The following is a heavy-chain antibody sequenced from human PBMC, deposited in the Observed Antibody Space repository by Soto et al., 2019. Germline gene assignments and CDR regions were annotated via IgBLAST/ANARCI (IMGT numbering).Heavy chain of an antibody. CDR2: INQDGSEI. D-gene: IGHD2-15*01. V-gene: IGHV3-7*01. Sequence: PGGSLRLSCAASGFTFRTYWMSWVRQAPGKGLEWVANINQDGSEIYYVDSVRGRFTISRDNARNSLHLQMHSLRTEDTAVYYCARPRGYCSGGSCFPSDYWGQGTLVTVSS. J-gene: IGHJ4*02. CDR1: GFTFRTYW. CDR3: ARPRGYCSGGSCFPSDY.